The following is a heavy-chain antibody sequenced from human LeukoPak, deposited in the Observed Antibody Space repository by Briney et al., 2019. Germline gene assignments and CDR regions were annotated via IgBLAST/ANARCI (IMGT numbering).Heavy chain of an antibody. CDR2: IGPTGTDR. V-gene: IGHV3-21*01. D-gene: IGHD1-14*01. CDR3: ATETIGRHYDY. Sequence: GGSLRLSCAASGFTFSSCGFNWVRQAPGKGLEWVSSIGPTGTDRYYADSVRGQFTISRDNAKNSMYLQMDSLRDEDTAVYYCATETIGRHYDYWGQGTLLTVSS. CDR1: GFTFSSCG. J-gene: IGHJ4*02.